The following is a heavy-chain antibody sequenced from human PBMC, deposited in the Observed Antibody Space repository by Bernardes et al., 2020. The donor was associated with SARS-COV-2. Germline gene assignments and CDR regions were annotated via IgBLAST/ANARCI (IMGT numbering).Heavy chain of an antibody. J-gene: IGHJ4*02. V-gene: IGHV3-7*01. D-gene: IGHD4-17*01. CDR1: GFTFISYW. CDR3: ATDDDTVTTAFDY. Sequence: GGALRPSRVAPGFTFISYWMSWVRQAPGKGPEGGANMNQDGSEKHHVDPVKGRFTITRDNAKNSLYLQMNSLRAEDTAVYYCATDDDTVTTAFDYWGQGTLVTVSS. CDR2: MNQDGSEK.